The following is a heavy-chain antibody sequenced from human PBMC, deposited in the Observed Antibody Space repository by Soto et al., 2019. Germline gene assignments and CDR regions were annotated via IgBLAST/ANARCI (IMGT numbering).Heavy chain of an antibody. CDR3: ARGGWEFDP. CDR2: MNPNSGNT. CDR1: GYTFTSYD. V-gene: IGHV1-8*01. Sequence: ASVKVSCKSSGYTFTSYDINCVRQATGQGLEWMGWMNPNSGNTNYAQNLQGRVTMTTDTSTSTAYMELRSLRSDDTAVYYCARGGWEFDPWGQGTLVTVSS. J-gene: IGHJ5*02. D-gene: IGHD1-26*01.